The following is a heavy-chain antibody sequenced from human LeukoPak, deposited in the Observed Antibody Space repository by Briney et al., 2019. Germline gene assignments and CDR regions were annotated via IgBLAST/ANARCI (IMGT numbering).Heavy chain of an antibody. CDR2: IYSGGST. Sequence: GGSLRLSCAASGFTVSSNYMSWVRQAPGKGLEWVSVIYSGGSTYYADSVKGRFTISRDNSKNTLYLQMNSLRAEDTAVYYCARVRNYYDSSGYYSPDYFDYWGQGTLVTVSS. CDR1: GFTVSSNY. J-gene: IGHJ4*02. D-gene: IGHD3-22*01. V-gene: IGHV3-53*01. CDR3: ARVRNYYDSSGYYSPDYFDY.